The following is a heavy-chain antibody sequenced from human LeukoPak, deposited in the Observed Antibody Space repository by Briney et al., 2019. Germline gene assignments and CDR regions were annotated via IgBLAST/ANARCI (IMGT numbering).Heavy chain of an antibody. J-gene: IGHJ4*02. CDR3: ARGVHCSNGVCYRGGLDY. V-gene: IGHV3-30-3*01. CDR1: GFTFSSYA. Sequence: GGSLRLSCAASGFTFSSYAMHWVRQAPGKGLEWVAVISYDGSNKYYADSVKGQFTISTDNSKNTLYLQVNTLRPKDTAVYYRARGVHCSNGVCYRGGLDYWGQGTLVTVSS. CDR2: ISYDGSNK. D-gene: IGHD2-8*01.